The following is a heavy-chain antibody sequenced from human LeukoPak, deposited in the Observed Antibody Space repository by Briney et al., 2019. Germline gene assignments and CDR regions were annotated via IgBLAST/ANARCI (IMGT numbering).Heavy chain of an antibody. CDR2: VYYSGRI. CDR1: GDPITSGAYY. J-gene: IGHJ5*02. Sequence: DPLSLTCSVSGDPITSGAYYWPWLRQPPGRGLEWIESVYYSGRIKYHPSLKSRVSISRDMSKNQFSLNQNSGNATDRAVYFSAKRDYEAWFDPWGQGTLVTVSS. CDR3: AKRDYEAWFDP. V-gene: IGHV4-39*07. D-gene: IGHD3-22*01.